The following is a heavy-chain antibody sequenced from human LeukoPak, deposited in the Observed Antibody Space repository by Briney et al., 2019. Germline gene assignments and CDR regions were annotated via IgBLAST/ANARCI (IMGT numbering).Heavy chain of an antibody. V-gene: IGHV4-39*07. J-gene: IGHJ1*01. Sequence: SETLSLTCTVSGGSISSSSYYWGWIRQPPGKGLEWIGSIYYSGSTYYNPSLKSRVTISVDTSKNQFSLKLSSVTAADTAVYYCARTRVYCSSTSCVGYFQHWGQGTLVTVSS. CDR1: GGSISSSSYY. CDR3: ARTRVYCSSTSCVGYFQH. D-gene: IGHD2-2*01. CDR2: IYYSGST.